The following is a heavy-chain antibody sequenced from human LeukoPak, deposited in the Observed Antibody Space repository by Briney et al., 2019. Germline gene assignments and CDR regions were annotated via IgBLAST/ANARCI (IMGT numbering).Heavy chain of an antibody. Sequence: ASVKVSCKASGYTFTGYYMHWVRQAPGHGLEWMGWINPNSGGTNYAQKFQGRVTMTRDTSISTACMELSRLRSDDTAVYYCARSQFYDSSGYVYWGQGTLVTVSS. CDR3: ARSQFYDSSGYVY. CDR1: GYTFTGYY. CDR2: INPNSGGT. V-gene: IGHV1-2*02. J-gene: IGHJ4*02. D-gene: IGHD3-22*01.